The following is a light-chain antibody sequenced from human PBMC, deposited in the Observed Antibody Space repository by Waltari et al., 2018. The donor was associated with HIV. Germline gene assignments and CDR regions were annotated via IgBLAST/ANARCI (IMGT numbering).Light chain of an antibody. CDR3: QQYHTSPGT. J-gene: IGKJ2*02. CDR2: WAS. V-gene: IGKV4-1*01. CDR1: QSVLYNSINKNY. Sequence: DILMTQSPDSLAVSLGARATINCKSSQSVLYNSINKNYLAWYQQKPGQPPKLPIYWASTRESGFPDRFSGSGSGTDFTLTISSLQAEDVAVYYCQQYHTSPGTFGQGTKLEIK.